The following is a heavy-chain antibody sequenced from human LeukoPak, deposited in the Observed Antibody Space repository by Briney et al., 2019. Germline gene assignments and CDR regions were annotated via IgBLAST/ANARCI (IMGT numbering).Heavy chain of an antibody. V-gene: IGHV4-4*07. J-gene: IGHJ4*02. Sequence: SETLSLTCTVSGASITSYYWSWIRQPAGKGLEWIGRMYTSGTTDYNPSLKSRVTVSVDTSKNQFSLKLTSVTAADTAMYYCARYDSTGLDYWGQGTLVTVSS. D-gene: IGHD3-22*01. CDR1: GASITSYY. CDR3: ARYDSTGLDY. CDR2: MYTSGTT.